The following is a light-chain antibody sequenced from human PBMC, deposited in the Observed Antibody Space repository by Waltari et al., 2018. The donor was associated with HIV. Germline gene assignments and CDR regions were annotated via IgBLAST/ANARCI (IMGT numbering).Light chain of an antibody. J-gene: IGKJ2*01. Sequence: IKMTQSPSSLSASVGDRVTITCRASQTINRNLNWYQQKVGKAPTLLIFAASILQSGVPSRFSCSGSGTDFTLTIISLQPEDFATYYCQQSFSSPYTFGQGTKLEIK. V-gene: IGKV1-39*01. CDR1: QTINRN. CDR3: QQSFSSPYT. CDR2: AAS.